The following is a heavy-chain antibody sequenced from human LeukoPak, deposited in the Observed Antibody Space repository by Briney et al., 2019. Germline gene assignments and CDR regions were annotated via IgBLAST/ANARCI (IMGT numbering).Heavy chain of an antibody. D-gene: IGHD5-24*01. CDR3: ARGDGGYYYGMDV. J-gene: IGHJ6*02. V-gene: IGHV3-48*03. CDR1: GFTFSTYE. Sequence: PGGSLRLSCAASGFTFSTYEMNWVRQAPGKGLEWVSYISGSGTTVYYADSVKVRFTISRDSAKNSLFLQINSLRAGDTAVYYCARGDGGYYYGMDVWGQGTTVTVSS. CDR2: ISGSGTTV.